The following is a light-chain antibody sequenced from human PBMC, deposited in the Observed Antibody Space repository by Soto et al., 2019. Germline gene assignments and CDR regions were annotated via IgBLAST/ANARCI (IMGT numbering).Light chain of an antibody. CDR1: QDISNY. CDR2: DAS. CDR3: QQLHGYPIT. V-gene: IGKV1-33*01. Sequence: DIQRTQSPSSLSASVGDRVTITCRASQDISNYLNWYQQKPGKAPKVLIYDASNLGTGVPSRFSGSGSGTHFTLTISSLQPENFATYYCQQLHGYPITFGQGTRLEIK. J-gene: IGKJ5*01.